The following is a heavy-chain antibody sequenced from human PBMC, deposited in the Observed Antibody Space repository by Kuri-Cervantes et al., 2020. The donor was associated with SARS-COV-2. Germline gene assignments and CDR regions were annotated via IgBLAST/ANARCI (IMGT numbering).Heavy chain of an antibody. CDR3: ARNPYSLTSYYYYYMDV. CDR2: IIPIFGTA. CDR1: GGTFSSYA. D-gene: IGHD2-15*01. V-gene: IGHV1-69*05. Sequence: SVKVSCKASGGTFSSYAISWVRQAPGQGLEWMGGIIPIFGTANYAQKFQGRVTITTDESTSTAYMELSSLRSEDTAVYYCARNPYSLTSYYYYYMDVWGKGTTVNVSS. J-gene: IGHJ6*03.